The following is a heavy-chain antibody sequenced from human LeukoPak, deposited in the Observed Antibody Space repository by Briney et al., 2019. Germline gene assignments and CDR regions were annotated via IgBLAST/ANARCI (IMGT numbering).Heavy chain of an antibody. CDR1: GYTFTSYG. V-gene: IGHV1-18*01. J-gene: IGHJ4*02. CDR3: ARDRRFDDIWSGFRDF. CDR2: ISAYSGNT. D-gene: IGHD3-3*01. Sequence: ASVKVSCKASGYTFTSYGISWVRQAPGQGLEWMGWISAYSGNTNFAQKLQGRVTVTTDTSTSTAYLELRSLISDDTAVYYYARDRRFDDIWSGFRDFWGQGTLVTVSS.